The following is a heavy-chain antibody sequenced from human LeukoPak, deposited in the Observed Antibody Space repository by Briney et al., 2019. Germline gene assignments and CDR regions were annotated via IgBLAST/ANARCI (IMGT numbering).Heavy chain of an antibody. J-gene: IGHJ6*03. CDR2: IIPNSGGT. CDR1: GGTFSSYA. D-gene: IGHD2-2*01. CDR3: ARDAARCSSTSCHPRDYYYYMDV. V-gene: IGHV1-2*02. Sequence: ASVKVSCKASGGTFSSYAISWVRQAPGQGLEWMGGIIPNSGGTNYAQKFQGRVTMTRDTSISTAYMELSRLRSDDTAVYYCARDAARCSSTSCHPRDYYYYMDVWGKGTTVTVSS.